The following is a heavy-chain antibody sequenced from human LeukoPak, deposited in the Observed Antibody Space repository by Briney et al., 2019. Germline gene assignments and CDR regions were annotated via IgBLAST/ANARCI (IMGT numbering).Heavy chain of an antibody. CDR2: IYTSGST. CDR3: ARDSGSGYLNDAFDI. J-gene: IGHJ3*02. Sequence: ETLSLTCTVSGGSISSYYWSWIRQPAGKGLEWIGRIYTSGSTNYNPSLKSRVTMSVDTSKNQFSLKLSSVTAADTAVYHCARDSGSGYLNDAFDIWGQGTMVTVSS. CDR1: GGSISSYY. V-gene: IGHV4-4*07. D-gene: IGHD5-12*01.